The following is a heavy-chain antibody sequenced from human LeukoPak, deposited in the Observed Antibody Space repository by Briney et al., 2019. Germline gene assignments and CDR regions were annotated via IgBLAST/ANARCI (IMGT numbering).Heavy chain of an antibody. Sequence: SETLSLTCTVSGGSTSNYYWSWIPHPPGRGLEWFGYIIYTGTTNYNPSLTGEVPMPVDTSRNKFPLRLTLVTAADTAVYYCARRQQKTPYYYMDVWGKGTTVTVSS. D-gene: IGHD6-13*01. CDR1: GGSTSNYY. CDR2: IIYTGTT. CDR3: ARRQQKTPYYYMDV. J-gene: IGHJ6*03. V-gene: IGHV4-59*08.